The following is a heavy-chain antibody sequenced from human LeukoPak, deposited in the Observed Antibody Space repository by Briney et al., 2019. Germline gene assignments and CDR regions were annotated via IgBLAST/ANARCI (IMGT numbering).Heavy chain of an antibody. D-gene: IGHD1-1*01. J-gene: IGHJ4*02. V-gene: IGHV1-2*02. CDR1: GHTFTTYY. CDR3: ASYASGYNWLRV. CDR2: IHPGTGET. Sequence: ASVKVSCKASGHTFTTYYIHGVRQAPGQGLEWMGWIHPGTGETKYAQKFQDRVTVTRDTSIATAYMDLIRLTSDDTAVYYCASYASGYNWLRVWGQGTLVTVSS.